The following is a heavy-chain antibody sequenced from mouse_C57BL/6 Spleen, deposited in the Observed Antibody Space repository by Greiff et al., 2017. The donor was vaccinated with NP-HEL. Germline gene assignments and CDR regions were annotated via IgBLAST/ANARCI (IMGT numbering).Heavy chain of an antibody. CDR3: ASPSVITTVAPLAY. V-gene: IGHV14-2*01. Sequence: EVQLQQSGAELVKPGASVKLSCTASGFNIKDYYMHWVKQRTEQGLEWIGRIDPEDGETKYAPKFQGKATITADPSSNTAYLQLSSLTSEDTAVYYCASPSVITTVAPLAYWGQGTLVTVSA. CDR2: IDPEDGET. J-gene: IGHJ3*01. CDR1: GFNIKDYY. D-gene: IGHD1-1*01.